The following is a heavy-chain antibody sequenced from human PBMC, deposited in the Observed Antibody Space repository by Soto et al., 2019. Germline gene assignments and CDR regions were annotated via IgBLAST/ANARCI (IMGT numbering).Heavy chain of an antibody. CDR2: IYYSGST. D-gene: IGHD3-10*01. CDR3: ARFGPMVRGVITVGIDY. Sequence: QVQLQESGPGLVKPSQTLSLTCTVSGGSISSGGYYWSWIRQHPGKGLEWIGYIYYSGSTYYNPSLKSRVTISVDTSKNQFSLKLSSVTAADTAVYYCARFGPMVRGVITVGIDYWGQGTLVTVSS. J-gene: IGHJ4*02. V-gene: IGHV4-31*03. CDR1: GGSISSGGYY.